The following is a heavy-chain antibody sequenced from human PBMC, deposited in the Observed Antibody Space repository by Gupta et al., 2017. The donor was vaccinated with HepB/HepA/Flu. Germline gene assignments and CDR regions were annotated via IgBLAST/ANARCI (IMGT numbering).Heavy chain of an antibody. D-gene: IGHD3-10*01. Sequence: EVQLVESGGGLVQPGGSLRLSCAASGLSFSSFWMTWVRQAPGKGLEWVASINQDGSEKESVDSVKGRFTISRDNATSSLYLQMNRLRDEDTAVYYCARRRGGFAKSHFPFDYWGQGTLVTVSS. J-gene: IGHJ4*02. CDR2: INQDGSEK. CDR3: ARRRGGFAKSHFPFDY. CDR1: GLSFSSFW. V-gene: IGHV3-7*01.